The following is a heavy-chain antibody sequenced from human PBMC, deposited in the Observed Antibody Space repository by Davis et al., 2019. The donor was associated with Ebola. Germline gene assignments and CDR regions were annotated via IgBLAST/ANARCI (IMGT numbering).Heavy chain of an antibody. V-gene: IGHV1-69*06. J-gene: IGHJ4*02. D-gene: IGHD1-1*01. CDR2: IIPLVDTV. CDR1: GGTFNTNS. CDR3: ARGPWGTYFEY. Sequence: SVTVSCKASGGTFNTNSISWVRQAPGQGLEWMGAIIPLVDTVNYAQEFQGRVTITADKSTSTAYMELSSLRSEDTAVYYCARGPWGTYFEYWGQGTLVTVSS.